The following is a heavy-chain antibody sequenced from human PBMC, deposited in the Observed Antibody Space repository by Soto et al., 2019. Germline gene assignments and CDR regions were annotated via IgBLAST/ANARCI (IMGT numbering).Heavy chain of an antibody. CDR1: GFTFSSYG. J-gene: IGHJ4*02. Sequence: GGSLRLSCAASGFTFSSYGMHWVRQAPGKGLEWVAVISYDGSNKYYADSVKGRFTISRDNSKNTLYLQMNSLRAEDTAVYYCATRDGYKGTFDYWGQGTLVTVSS. CDR2: ISYDGSNK. D-gene: IGHD5-12*01. CDR3: ATRDGYKGTFDY. V-gene: IGHV3-30*03.